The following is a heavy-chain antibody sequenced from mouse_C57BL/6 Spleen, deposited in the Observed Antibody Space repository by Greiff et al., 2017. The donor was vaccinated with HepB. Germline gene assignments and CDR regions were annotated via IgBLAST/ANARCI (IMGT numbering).Heavy chain of an antibody. CDR3: ARAYYSNGLDV. V-gene: IGHV1-69*01. J-gene: IGHJ1*03. D-gene: IGHD2-5*01. CDR1: GYTFTSYW. Sequence: QVQLQQPGAELVMPGASVKLSCKASGYTFTSYWMPWVKQRPGQGLEWIGEIDPSDSYTNYNQKFKGKSTLTVDKSSSTAYMQLSSLTSEDSAVYYCARAYYSNGLDVWGTGTTVTVSS. CDR2: IDPSDSYT.